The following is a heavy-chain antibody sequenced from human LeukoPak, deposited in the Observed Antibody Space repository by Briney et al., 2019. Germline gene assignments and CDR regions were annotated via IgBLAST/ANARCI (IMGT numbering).Heavy chain of an antibody. CDR1: GGSISSYY. CDR2: IYYSGST. J-gene: IGHJ4*02. Sequence: SETLSLTCTVSGGSISSYYWSWIRQPPGKGLEWIGYIYYSGSTNYNPSLKSRVTISVDTSKNQFSLKLSSVTAADTAVYYCARVACGGDCYLFDYWGQGTLVTVSS. CDR3: ARVACGGDCYLFDY. D-gene: IGHD2-21*02. V-gene: IGHV4-59*01.